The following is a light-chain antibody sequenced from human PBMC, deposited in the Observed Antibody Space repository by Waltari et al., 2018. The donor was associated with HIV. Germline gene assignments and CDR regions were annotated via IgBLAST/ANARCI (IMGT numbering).Light chain of an antibody. J-gene: IGLJ2*01. CDR3: ASHAGSKDV. CDR2: DVT. V-gene: IGLV2-8*01. Sequence: QSALTQPPSASGSPGHSATISCTEPSSDVGAYNYVSWFQQHPGKAPKLMIYDVTKRPSGVPDRFSGSKSGNTASLTVSGLQAEDEADYYCASHAGSKDVFGGGTRLTVL. CDR1: SSDVGAYNY.